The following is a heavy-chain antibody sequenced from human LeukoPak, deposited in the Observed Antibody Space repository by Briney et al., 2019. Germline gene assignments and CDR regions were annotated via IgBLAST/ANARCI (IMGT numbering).Heavy chain of an antibody. J-gene: IGHJ4*02. Sequence: GGSLRLSCAASGFTVSSSYMNWVRQAPGKGLEWISVIYSSGSTDYADSVKDRFTISRDNSKNTLYLQMNNLRTEDTAVYYCARDGVYSSGWEFDYWGQGTLVTVSS. CDR3: ARDGVYSSGWEFDY. D-gene: IGHD6-19*01. V-gene: IGHV3-66*01. CDR1: GFTVSSSY. CDR2: IYSSGST.